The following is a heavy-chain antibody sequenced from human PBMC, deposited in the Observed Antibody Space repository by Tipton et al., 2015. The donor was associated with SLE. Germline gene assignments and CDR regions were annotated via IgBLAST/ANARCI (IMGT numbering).Heavy chain of an antibody. D-gene: IGHD6-13*01. V-gene: IGHV4-31*03. CDR3: ARGISGYSSSWYYYYHGMDV. CDR2: INHSGST. Sequence: TLSLTCTVSGGSISSGGFYWSWTRQHPGKGLEWIGEINHSGSTNYNPPLKSRVTISVDTSKNQFSLKLSSVTVADTAVYFCARGISGYSSSWYYYYHGMDVWGQGTTVTVSS. CDR1: GGSISSGGFY. J-gene: IGHJ6*02.